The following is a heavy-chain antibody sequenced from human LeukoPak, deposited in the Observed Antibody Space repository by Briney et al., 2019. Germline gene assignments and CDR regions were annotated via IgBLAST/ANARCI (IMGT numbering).Heavy chain of an antibody. CDR3: ARGQRGYFDY. CDR2: VFYSGST. V-gene: IGHV4-59*01. CDR1: GGSIRSYY. J-gene: IGHJ4*02. Sequence: PSETLSLTCTVSGGSIRSYYWSWIRQPPGKGLEWIGYVFYSGSTNYNPSLKSRVTISVDTSKNHFSLKLSSVTAADTAVYYCARGQRGYFDYWGQGTLVTVSS. D-gene: IGHD1-1*01.